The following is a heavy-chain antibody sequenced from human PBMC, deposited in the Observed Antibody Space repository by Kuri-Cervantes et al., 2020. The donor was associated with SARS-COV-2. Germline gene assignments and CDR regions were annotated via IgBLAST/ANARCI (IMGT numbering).Heavy chain of an antibody. V-gene: IGHV3-48*01. CDR1: GFTFSSYS. Sequence: ESLKISCAASGFTFSSYSMNWVRQAPGKGLEWVSYISSSSTIYYADSVKGRFTISRDNAKNSLYLQMNSLRPENTAVYYCAKGKTGDSRWGQGTLVTVSS. J-gene: IGHJ4*02. D-gene: IGHD7-27*01. CDR3: AKGKTGDSR. CDR2: ISSSSTI.